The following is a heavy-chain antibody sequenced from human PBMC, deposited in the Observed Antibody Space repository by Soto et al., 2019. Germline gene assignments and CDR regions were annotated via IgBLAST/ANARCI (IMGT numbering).Heavy chain of an antibody. CDR1: GVSISSSSW. CDR2: IYHSGST. J-gene: IGHJ4*02. Sequence: QVQVQESGPGLVKPSGTLSLTCAVSGVSISSSSWWSWVRQPPGKGLEWIGEIYHSGSTNYNPSLKTPVAISVDKSKNQFSLKLTSVTAADTAVYYCAGGFGSGHYEYWGQGTLVTVSS. V-gene: IGHV4-4*02. D-gene: IGHD3-10*01. CDR3: AGGFGSGHYEY.